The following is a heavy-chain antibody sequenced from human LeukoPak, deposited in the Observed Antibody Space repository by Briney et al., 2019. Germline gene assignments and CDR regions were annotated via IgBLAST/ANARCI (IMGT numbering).Heavy chain of an antibody. J-gene: IGHJ6*02. V-gene: IGHV3-30-3*01. CDR1: GFTFSSYW. CDR3: ARDGSSWPDYYYYGMDV. Sequence: GGSLRLSCAASGFTFSSYWMHWVRQAPGKGLEWVAVISYDGSNKYYADSVKGRFTISRDNSKNTLYLQMNSLRAEDTAVYYCARDGSSWPDYYYYGMDVWGQGTTVTVSS. CDR2: ISYDGSNK. D-gene: IGHD6-13*01.